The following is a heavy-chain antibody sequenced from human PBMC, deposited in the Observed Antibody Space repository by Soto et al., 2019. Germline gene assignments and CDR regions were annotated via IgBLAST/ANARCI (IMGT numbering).Heavy chain of an antibody. CDR2: IKSKTDGGTT. CDR1: GFTFSNAW. V-gene: IGHV3-15*01. CDR3: ATDGGYTYGYDS. J-gene: IGHJ4*02. Sequence: EVQLVESGGGLVKPGGSLRLSCAASGFTFSNAWMTWVRQAPGKGLEWVGRIKSKTDGGTTDYAAPVKGRFTISRDDSKNTLYLQMNSLKTEGTAAYYCATDGGYTYGYDSWGQGTLVTVSS. D-gene: IGHD5-18*01.